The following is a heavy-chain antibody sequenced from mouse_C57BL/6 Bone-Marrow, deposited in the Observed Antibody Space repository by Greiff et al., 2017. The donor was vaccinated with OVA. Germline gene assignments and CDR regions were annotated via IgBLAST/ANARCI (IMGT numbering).Heavy chain of an antibody. Sequence: EVKLEESGEGLVKPGGSLKLSCAASGFTFSSYAMSWVRQTPERRLEWVAYISSGGDYIYYADTVKGRFTISRDNARNTLYLQMSSLKSEDTAMYYCTRLLDAMDYWGQGTSVTVSS. CDR3: TRLLDAMDY. CDR1: GFTFSSYA. D-gene: IGHD2-1*01. J-gene: IGHJ4*01. V-gene: IGHV5-9-1*02. CDR2: ISSGGDYI.